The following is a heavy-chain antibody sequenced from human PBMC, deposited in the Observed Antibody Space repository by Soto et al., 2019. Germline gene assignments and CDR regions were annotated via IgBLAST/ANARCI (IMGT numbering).Heavy chain of an antibody. J-gene: IGHJ6*03. V-gene: IGHV3-48*02. CDR1: GFTFSSYS. CDR2: ISSSSRTI. Sequence: EVQLAESGGGLVQPGGSLRLSCAASGFTFSSYSMNWVRQAPGKGLEWVSYISSSSRTISYADSVKGRFTISRDDANNSLYLQMNSLRDEDTAVYYCASNYYYYYYMDVWGKGTTVTVSS. CDR3: ASNYYYYYYMDV.